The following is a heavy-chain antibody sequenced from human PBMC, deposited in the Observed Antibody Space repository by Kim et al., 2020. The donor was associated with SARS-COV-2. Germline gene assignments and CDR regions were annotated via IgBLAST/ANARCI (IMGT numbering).Heavy chain of an antibody. V-gene: IGHV1-3*01. CDR3: ASTYWDYYYGMDV. Sequence: KFQGRVTITRDTSASTAYMELSSLRSEDTAVYYCASTYWDYYYGMDVWGQGTTVTVSS. D-gene: IGHD2-21*01. J-gene: IGHJ6*02.